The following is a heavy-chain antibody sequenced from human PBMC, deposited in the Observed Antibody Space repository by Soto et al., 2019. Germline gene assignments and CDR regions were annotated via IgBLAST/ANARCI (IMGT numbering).Heavy chain of an antibody. CDR3: AREGLGAYYGMDV. CDR2: ISSSSSTI. J-gene: IGHJ6*02. D-gene: IGHD4-17*01. V-gene: IGHV3-48*01. CDR1: GFTFSSYS. Sequence: GGSLRLSCAASGFTFSSYSMNWVRQAPGKGLEWVSYISSSSSTIYYADSVKGRFTISRDNSKNTLYLQMNSLRAEDTAVYYCAREGLGAYYGMDVWGQGTTVTVSS.